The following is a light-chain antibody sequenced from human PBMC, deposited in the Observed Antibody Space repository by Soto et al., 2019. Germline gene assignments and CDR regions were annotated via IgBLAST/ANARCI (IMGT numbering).Light chain of an antibody. CDR2: GAS. CDR1: QSVSSSY. V-gene: IGKV3-20*01. J-gene: IGKJ1*01. CDR3: QQYGSSRWT. Sequence: EIVLTQSPGTLSLSPGERATLSCRASQSVSSSYLAWYQQKPGQAPRLFIYGASSRATGIPDRFSGSGSGTDFTLTISRLEPEDFAVYYCQQYGSSRWTFGQGTKVEIK.